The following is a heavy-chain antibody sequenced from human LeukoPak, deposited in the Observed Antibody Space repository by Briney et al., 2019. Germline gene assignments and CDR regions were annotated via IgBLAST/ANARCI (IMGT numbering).Heavy chain of an antibody. V-gene: IGHV4-38-2*02. CDR1: GYSISSGYY. CDR2: IYHSGST. J-gene: IGHJ4*02. Sequence: SETLSPTCTVSGYSISSGYYWGWIRQPPGKGLEWIGSIYHSGSTYYNPSLKSRVTISVDTSKNQFSLKLSSVTAADTAVYYCAREALRETYYYDSSGYYPFDYWGQGTLVTVSS. CDR3: AREALRETYYYDSSGYYPFDY. D-gene: IGHD3-22*01.